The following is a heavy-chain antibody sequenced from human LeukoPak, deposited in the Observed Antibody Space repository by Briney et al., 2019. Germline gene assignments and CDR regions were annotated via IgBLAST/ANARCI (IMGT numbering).Heavy chain of an antibody. CDR1: GFTFSSYS. V-gene: IGHV3-21*01. CDR2: ITSSSSYI. Sequence: GGSLRLSCAASGFTFSSYSMNWVRQAPGKGLEWVSSITSSSSYIYYADSVKGRFTISRDNAKNSLYLQMNTLRAEDTAVYYCARDMVAAAGNFDYWGQGTLVTVSS. CDR3: ARDMVAAAGNFDY. J-gene: IGHJ4*02. D-gene: IGHD6-13*01.